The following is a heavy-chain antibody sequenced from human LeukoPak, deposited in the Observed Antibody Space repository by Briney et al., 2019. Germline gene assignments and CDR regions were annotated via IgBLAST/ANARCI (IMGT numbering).Heavy chain of an antibody. Sequence: PGGSLRLSCAASGFTFSSYAMSWVRQAPGRGVEGVSAISGSGGSTYYADSVRGRFTISRDNSKNTLYLRMNSLRAEDTAVYYCAKAAWNYYDSSGYAFDYWGQGTLVTVSS. CDR3: AKAAWNYYDSSGYAFDY. J-gene: IGHJ4*02. V-gene: IGHV3-23*01. CDR1: GFTFSSYA. D-gene: IGHD3-22*01. CDR2: ISGSGGST.